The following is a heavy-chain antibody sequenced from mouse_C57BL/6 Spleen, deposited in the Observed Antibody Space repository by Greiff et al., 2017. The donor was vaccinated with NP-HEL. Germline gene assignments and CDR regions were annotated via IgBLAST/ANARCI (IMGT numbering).Heavy chain of an antibody. J-gene: IGHJ2*01. CDR3: ARLHYCSSPFDY. Sequence: QVQLQQPGAELVKPGASVKMSCKASGYTFTSYWITWVKQRPGQGLEWIGDIYPGSGSTNYNEKFKSKATLTVDTSSSTAYMQLSSLTSEDSAVYYCARLHYCSSPFDYWGQGTTLTVSS. CDR1: GYTFTSYW. CDR2: IYPGSGST. V-gene: IGHV1-55*01. D-gene: IGHD1-1*01.